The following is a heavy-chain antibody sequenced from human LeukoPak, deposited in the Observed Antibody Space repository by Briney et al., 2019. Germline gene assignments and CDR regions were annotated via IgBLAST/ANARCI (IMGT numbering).Heavy chain of an antibody. V-gene: IGHV1-8*01. Sequence: ASVKVSCKASGYTFTSYDINWVRQATGQGLEWMGWMNPNSGNTGYAQKFQGRVTMTRNTSISTAYMELSSLRSEDTAVYYCARALYSSSSFFSYYYYMDVWAKGTTVTVSS. CDR2: MNPNSGNT. CDR1: GYTFTSYD. CDR3: ARALYSSSSFFSYYYYMDV. J-gene: IGHJ6*03. D-gene: IGHD6-6*01.